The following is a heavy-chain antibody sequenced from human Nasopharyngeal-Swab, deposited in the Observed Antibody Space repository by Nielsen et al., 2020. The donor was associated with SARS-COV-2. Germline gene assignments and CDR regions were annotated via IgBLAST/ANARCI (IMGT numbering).Heavy chain of an antibody. V-gene: IGHV2-5*02. CDR2: IYWDDDK. CDR3: AHSKQLGYYYYYGMDV. J-gene: IGHJ6*02. CDR1: GFSLSTSGVG. Sequence: SGPTLVKPTQTVTLTCTFSGFSLSTSGVGVGWIRQPPGKALEWLALIYWDDDKRYSPSLKSRLTITKDTSKNQVVLTMINMDPVDTATYYCAHSKQLGYYYYYGMDVWGQGTTVTVSS. D-gene: IGHD6-13*01.